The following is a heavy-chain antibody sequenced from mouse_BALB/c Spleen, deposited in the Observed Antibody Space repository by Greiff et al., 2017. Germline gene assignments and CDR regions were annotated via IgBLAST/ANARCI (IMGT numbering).Heavy chain of an antibody. D-gene: IGHD1-2*01. Sequence: EVMLVESGGGLVQPGGSRKLSCAASGFTFSSFGMHWVRQAPEKGLEWVAYISSGSSTIYYADTVKGRFTISRDNPKNTLFLQMTSLRSEDTAMYYCARFGYYGYEFAYWGQGTLVTVSA. CDR3: ARFGYYGYEFAY. J-gene: IGHJ3*01. V-gene: IGHV5-17*02. CDR1: GFTFSSFG. CDR2: ISSGSSTI.